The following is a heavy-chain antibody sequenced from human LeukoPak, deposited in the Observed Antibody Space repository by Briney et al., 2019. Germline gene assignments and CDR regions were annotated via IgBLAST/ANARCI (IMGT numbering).Heavy chain of an antibody. CDR1: GGTFSSYA. Sequence: VASVKVSCKASGGTFSSYAISWVRQAPGQGLEWMGRIIPILGIANYAQKFQGRVTITADKSTSTAYMELSSLRSEDTAVYYCARAARDITMVRDNWFDPWGQGTLVTVSS. D-gene: IGHD3-10*01. CDR3: ARAARDITMVRDNWFDP. CDR2: IIPILGIA. V-gene: IGHV1-69*04. J-gene: IGHJ5*02.